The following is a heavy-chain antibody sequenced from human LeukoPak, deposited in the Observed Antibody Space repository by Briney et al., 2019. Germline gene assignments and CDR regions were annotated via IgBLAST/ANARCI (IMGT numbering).Heavy chain of an antibody. Sequence: EASVKVSYRASGYTFTSYGISWVRQAPGQGREGMGWISAYNGNTNYAQKLQGRVTMTTDTSTSTAYMELRSLRSDDTAVYYCARDLASDYYDSSGYYYHDYWGQGTLVTVSS. J-gene: IGHJ4*02. CDR3: ARDLASDYYDSSGYYYHDY. D-gene: IGHD3-22*01. CDR2: ISAYNGNT. V-gene: IGHV1-18*01. CDR1: GYTFTSYG.